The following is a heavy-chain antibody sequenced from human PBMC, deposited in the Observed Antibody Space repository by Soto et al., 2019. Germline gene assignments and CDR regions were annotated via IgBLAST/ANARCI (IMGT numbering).Heavy chain of an antibody. J-gene: IGHJ5*02. V-gene: IGHV5-51*01. CDR2: IYPGDSDT. D-gene: IGHD5-18*01. Sequence: GESLKISCKGSGYSFTSYWIGWVRQMPGKGLEWMGIIYPGDSDTRYSPSFQGQVTISADKSISTAYLQWSSLKASDTAMYYCARQVYTAMSLYNWFDPWGQGTLVTVSS. CDR3: ARQVYTAMSLYNWFDP. CDR1: GYSFTSYW.